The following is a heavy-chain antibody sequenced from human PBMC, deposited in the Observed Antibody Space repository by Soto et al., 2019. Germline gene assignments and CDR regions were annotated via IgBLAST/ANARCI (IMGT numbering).Heavy chain of an antibody. J-gene: IGHJ3*02. Sequence: SETLSLTCAVSGGSISSGGYSWSWIRQPPGKGLEWIGYIYHSGSTYYNPSLKSRVTISVDRSKNQFSLKLSSVTAADTAVYYCARAVSSFDAFDIWGQGTMVTVSS. CDR3: ARAVSSFDAFDI. V-gene: IGHV4-30-2*01. CDR2: IYHSGST. CDR1: GGSISSGGYS. D-gene: IGHD2-2*01.